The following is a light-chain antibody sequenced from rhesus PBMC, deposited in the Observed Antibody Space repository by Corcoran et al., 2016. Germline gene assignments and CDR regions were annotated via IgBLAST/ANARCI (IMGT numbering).Light chain of an antibody. CDR3: QQSSSFPFT. CDR2: YAS. Sequence: EIVLTQSPAFQSVTLKEKVTITCQASQSIGSSLHWYQQKPDQSPKLLIKYASQSISWVPSRFSGSGAGTDFTLTINSLEAEDAATYYCQQSSSFPFTFGPGTKLDIK. CDR1: QSIGSS. J-gene: IGKJ3*01. V-gene: IGKV6-55*01.